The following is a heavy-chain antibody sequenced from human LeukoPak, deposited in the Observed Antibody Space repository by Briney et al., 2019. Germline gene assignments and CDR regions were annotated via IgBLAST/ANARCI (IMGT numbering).Heavy chain of an antibody. Sequence: GWSLRLSCAASGFTFSSYEKNWVRQAPGKGLEWVSYISSSGSTIYYADSVKGRFTISRDNAKNSLYLQMNSLRAEDTAVYYCARDHVLGGNIDYWGQGTLVTVSS. CDR1: GFTFSSYE. V-gene: IGHV3-48*03. D-gene: IGHD1-26*01. CDR3: ARDHVLGGNIDY. J-gene: IGHJ4*02. CDR2: ISSSGSTI.